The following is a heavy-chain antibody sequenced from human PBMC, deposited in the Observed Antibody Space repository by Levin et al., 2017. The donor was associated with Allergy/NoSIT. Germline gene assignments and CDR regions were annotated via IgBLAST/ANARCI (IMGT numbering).Heavy chain of an antibody. CDR2: ICISGSAI. Sequence: GESLKIFCEGSGFTFNDFYMAWIRQAPGKGLEWVSYICISGSAIYYADSVKGRFTISRDNAQNSLYLQMNSLTVEDTDVDYCARHRGYPNYYLDQWGQGTLVTVSS. J-gene: IGHJ4*02. V-gene: IGHV3-11*01. CDR3: ARHRGYPNYYLDQ. CDR1: GFTFNDFY. D-gene: IGHD5-12*01.